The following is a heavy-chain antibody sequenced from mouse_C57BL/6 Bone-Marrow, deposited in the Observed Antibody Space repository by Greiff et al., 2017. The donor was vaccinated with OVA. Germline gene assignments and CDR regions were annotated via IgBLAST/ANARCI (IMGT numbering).Heavy chain of an antibody. CDR1: GFTFTSYG. D-gene: IGHD1-1*01. V-gene: IGHV1-81*01. CDR3: ARGPYSYYYGSSYWYFDV. J-gene: IGHJ1*03. CDR2: IYPRSGNT. Sequence: QVQLQQSGAELARPGASVKLSCKASGFTFTSYGISWVKQRTGQGLEWIGEIYPRSGNTSYNEKFKGKATLTADKSSSTAYMELRSLTSEDSAVYVCARGPYSYYYGSSYWYFDVWGTGTTVTVSS.